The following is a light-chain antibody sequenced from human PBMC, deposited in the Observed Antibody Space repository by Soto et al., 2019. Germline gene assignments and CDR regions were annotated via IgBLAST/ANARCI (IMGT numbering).Light chain of an antibody. CDR2: DAS. CDR3: QHRRT. Sequence: DIQMTQSPSTLSASIVDRGTSTCRASQNLNNWIAWYQQKPGKAPKFLIYDASTLESGVPSRFSGSGFGTEFSLTISSLQPDDFGSYYCQHRRTFGQGTKVEMK. J-gene: IGKJ1*01. CDR1: QNLNNW. V-gene: IGKV1-5*01.